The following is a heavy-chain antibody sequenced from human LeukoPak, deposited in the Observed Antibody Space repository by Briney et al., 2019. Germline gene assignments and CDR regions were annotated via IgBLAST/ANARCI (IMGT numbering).Heavy chain of an antibody. CDR3: ARDTAMGSRFDY. CDR1: GYTFTSYG. J-gene: IGHJ4*02. Sequence: ASVKVSCKVSGYTFTSYGISWVRQAPGQGLEWMGWISAYNGNTNYAQKLQGRVTMTTDTSTSTAYMELRSLRSDDTAVYYCARDTAMGSRFDYWGQGTLVTVSS. CDR2: ISAYNGNT. V-gene: IGHV1-18*01. D-gene: IGHD5-18*01.